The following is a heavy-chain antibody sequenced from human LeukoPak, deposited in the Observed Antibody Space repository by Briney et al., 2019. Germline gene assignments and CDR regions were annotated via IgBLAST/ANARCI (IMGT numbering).Heavy chain of an antibody. CDR3: ARGYSSSWYSGGDY. CDR1: GFTFSAYA. V-gene: IGHV3-30-3*01. CDR2: ISYDGSNK. J-gene: IGHJ4*02. D-gene: IGHD6-13*01. Sequence: GGSLRLSCAASGFTFSAYAMYWVRQAPGKGLEWVAGISYDGSNKYYADSVKGRFTISRDNSKNTLYLQMNSLRAEDTAVYYCARGYSSSWYSGGDYWGQGTLVTVSS.